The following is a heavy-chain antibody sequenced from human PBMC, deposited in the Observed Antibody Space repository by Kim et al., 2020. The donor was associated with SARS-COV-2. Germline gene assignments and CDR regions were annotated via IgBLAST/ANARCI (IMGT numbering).Heavy chain of an antibody. Sequence: VKCRVTIARDNAKNSLYLQMNSLRDEDTAVYYCAGTPDIVVVPARGWFDPWGQGTLVTVSS. CDR3: AGTPDIVVVPARGWFDP. D-gene: IGHD2-2*01. J-gene: IGHJ5*02. V-gene: IGHV3-48*02.